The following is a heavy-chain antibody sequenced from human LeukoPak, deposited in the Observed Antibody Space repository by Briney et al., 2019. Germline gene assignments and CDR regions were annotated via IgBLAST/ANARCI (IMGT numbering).Heavy chain of an antibody. D-gene: IGHD3-10*01. CDR3: ARVDPLYYYGSGSAFDY. J-gene: IGHJ4*02. CDR2: IIPILGIA. Sequence: ASVKVSCKASGGTFSSYAISWVRQAPGQGLEWMGRIIPILGIANYAQKLQGRVTMTTDTSTSTAYMELRSLRSDDTAVYYCARVDPLYYYGSGSAFDYWGQGTLVTVSS. V-gene: IGHV1-69*04. CDR1: GGTFSSYA.